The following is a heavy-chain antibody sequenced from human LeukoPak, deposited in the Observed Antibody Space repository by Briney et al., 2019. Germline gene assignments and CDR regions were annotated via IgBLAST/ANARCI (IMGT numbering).Heavy chain of an antibody. J-gene: IGHJ4*02. V-gene: IGHV3-74*03. CDR3: ARDQRVTGRPDIDY. CDR1: GFTFRNHW. Sequence: PGGSLRLSCAASGFTFRNHWMHWVSQTPGKGLVWVSRISSDGSSTTYADSVKSRFTTSRDNAKNTLYLQMNNLRAEDTAMYYCARDQRVTGRPDIDYWGQGTLVIVSS. CDR2: ISSDGSST. D-gene: IGHD6-6*01.